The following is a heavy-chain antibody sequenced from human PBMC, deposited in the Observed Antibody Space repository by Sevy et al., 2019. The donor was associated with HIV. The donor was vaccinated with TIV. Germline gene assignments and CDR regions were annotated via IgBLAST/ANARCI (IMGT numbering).Heavy chain of an antibody. CDR2: ISGSGEST. V-gene: IGHV3-23*01. Sequence: GGSLRLSCAAAGFTFNSHAKTWVRQAPGKGLEWVAAISGSGESTYYAGAVKGRFTISRDNSKNTLYLQMNSLRAEDTAVYYCAKSSLPYGDYHFDQWGQGTLVTVSS. CDR3: AKSSLPYGDYHFDQ. CDR1: GFTFNSHA. D-gene: IGHD4-17*01. J-gene: IGHJ4*02.